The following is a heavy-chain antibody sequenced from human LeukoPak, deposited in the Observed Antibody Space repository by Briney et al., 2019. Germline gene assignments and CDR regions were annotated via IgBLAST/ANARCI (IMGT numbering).Heavy chain of an antibody. V-gene: IGHV3-30*18. CDR3: AKESLEYYYGSGSYPDY. CDR2: ISYDGSNK. CDR1: GFTFSSYG. J-gene: IGHJ4*02. Sequence: PGRSLRLSCAASGFTFSSYGMHWVRQAPGKGLEWVAVISYDGSNKYYAGSVKGRFTISRDNSKNTLYLQMNSLRAEDTAVYYCAKESLEYYYGSGSYPDYWGQGTLVTVSS. D-gene: IGHD3-10*01.